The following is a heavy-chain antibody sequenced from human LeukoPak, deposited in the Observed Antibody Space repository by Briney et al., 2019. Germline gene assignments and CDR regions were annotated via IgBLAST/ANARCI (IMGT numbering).Heavy chain of an antibody. CDR2: IYYSGST. CDR1: GGSISSYY. V-gene: IGHV4-59*01. CDR3: ARVPNGWWLRDGYYYYMDV. J-gene: IGHJ6*03. D-gene: IGHD2-15*01. Sequence: SKTLSLTCTVSGGSISSYYWSWIRQPPGKGLEWIGYIYYSGSTNYNPSLKSRVTISVDTSKNQFSLKLSSVTAADTAAYYCARVPNGWWLRDGYYYYMDVWGKGATVTVSS.